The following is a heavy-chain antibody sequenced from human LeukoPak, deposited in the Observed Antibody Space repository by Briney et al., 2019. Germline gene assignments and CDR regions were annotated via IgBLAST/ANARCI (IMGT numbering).Heavy chain of an antibody. CDR2: IIPIFGTA. V-gene: IGHV1-69*05. CDR3: AADYYDSRALGYYYMDV. D-gene: IGHD3-22*01. J-gene: IGHJ6*03. Sequence: SVKVSCKASGGTFSSYAISWVRQAPGQGLEWMGRIIPIFGTANYAQKFQGRVTITTDESTSTAYMELSSLRSEDTAVYYCAADYYDSRALGYYYMDVWGKGTTVTVSS. CDR1: GGTFSSYA.